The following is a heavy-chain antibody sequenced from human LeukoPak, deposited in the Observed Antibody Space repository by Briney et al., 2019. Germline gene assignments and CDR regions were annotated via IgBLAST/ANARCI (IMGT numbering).Heavy chain of an antibody. V-gene: IGHV3-23*01. CDR2: ISGSGGST. J-gene: IGHJ4*02. CDR1: GFTFSSYG. CDR3: AKSVMTTVTKIDY. Sequence: PGGSLRLSCAASGFTFSSYGMSWVRQAPGKGLEWVSAISGSGGSTYHADFVKGRFTISRDNSKNTLYLQMNSLRAEDTAVYYCAKSVMTTVTKIDYWGQGTLVTVSS. D-gene: IGHD4-17*01.